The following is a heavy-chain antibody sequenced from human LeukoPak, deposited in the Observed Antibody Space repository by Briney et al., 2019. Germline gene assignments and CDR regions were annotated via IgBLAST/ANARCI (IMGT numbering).Heavy chain of an antibody. V-gene: IGHV4-34*01. CDR2: INHSGST. Sequence: SETLSLTCAVYGGSFSGYYWSWIRQPPGKGLEWIGEINHSGSTNYNPSLKSRVTISVDTSKNQFSLKLSSVTAADTAVYYCARVTYYYYGMDVWGQGTTVTVSS. CDR3: ARVTYYYYGMDV. CDR1: GGSFSGYY. J-gene: IGHJ6*02.